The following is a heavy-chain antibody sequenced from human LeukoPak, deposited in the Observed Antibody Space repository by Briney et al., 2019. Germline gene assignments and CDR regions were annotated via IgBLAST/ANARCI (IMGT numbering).Heavy chain of an antibody. D-gene: IGHD6-19*01. CDR3: ARMWLPLYYFDY. V-gene: IGHV4-34*01. CDR2: INHSGST. Sequence: PSETLSLTCAVYSGSFSGYYWSWIRQPPGKGLEWIGEINHSGSTNYNPSLKSRVTISVDTSKNQFSLKLSSVTAADTAVYYCARMWLPLYYFDYWGQGTLVTVSS. J-gene: IGHJ4*02. CDR1: SGSFSGYY.